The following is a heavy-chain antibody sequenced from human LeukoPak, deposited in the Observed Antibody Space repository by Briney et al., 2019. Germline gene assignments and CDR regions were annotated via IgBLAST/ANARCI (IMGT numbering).Heavy chain of an antibody. Sequence: GGSLGLSCAASGFTFSSYWMHWVRQAPGKGLVWVSRIYNDGSSTSYADSVKGRFTISRDNSKNTLYLQMNSLRAEDTAVYYCAKDTGEMATIDAFDIWGQGTMVTVSS. CDR2: IYNDGSST. CDR1: GFTFSSYW. D-gene: IGHD5-24*01. J-gene: IGHJ3*02. CDR3: AKDTGEMATIDAFDI. V-gene: IGHV3-74*01.